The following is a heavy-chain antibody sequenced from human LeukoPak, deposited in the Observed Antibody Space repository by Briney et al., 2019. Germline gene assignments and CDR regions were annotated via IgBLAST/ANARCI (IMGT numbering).Heavy chain of an antibody. CDR1: GFTFSSYG. CDR2: IRYDGSNK. D-gene: IGHD2-2*01. CDR3: AKGQNIVVVPAVYYFDY. V-gene: IGHV3-30*02. J-gene: IGHJ4*02. Sequence: GGSLRLSCAASGFTFSSYGMHWVRQAPGKGLEWVAFIRYDGSNKYYADSVKGRFTISRDNSKNTLYLQMNSLRAEDTAVYYCAKGQNIVVVPAVYYFDYWGQGTLVTVSS.